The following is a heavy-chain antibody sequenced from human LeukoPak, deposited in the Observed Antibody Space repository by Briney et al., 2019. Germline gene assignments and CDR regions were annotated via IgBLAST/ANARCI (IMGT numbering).Heavy chain of an antibody. V-gene: IGHV1-69*13. J-gene: IGHJ3*02. CDR2: IIPVFGTA. CDR3: ARDRVVGLGIDNAFDI. D-gene: IGHD2-15*01. CDR1: GYTFNKYA. Sequence: SVKVSCKASGYTFNKYAISWVRQAPGQGLEWMGGIIPVFGTANYAQKFQGRVTITADESTSTAYMELSSLRSEDTAVFYCARDRVVGLGIDNAFDIWGHGTMVTVSS.